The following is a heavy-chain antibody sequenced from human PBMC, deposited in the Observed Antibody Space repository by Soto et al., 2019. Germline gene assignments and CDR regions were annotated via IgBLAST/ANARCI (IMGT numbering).Heavy chain of an antibody. CDR3: VREGGGRYSPGSFDL. CDR2: ISGSGGSA. CDR1: GFTFNNYA. V-gene: IGHV3-23*01. J-gene: IGHJ3*01. D-gene: IGHD6-19*01. Sequence: EGSLRLSCTTSGFTFNNYAMNWVRQAPGKGLEWVSFISGSGGSAYYADSVQGRFTISRDNSRNTLYLQMNSLRAEDTAIYSCVREGGGRYSPGSFDLWGRGTKVTVSS.